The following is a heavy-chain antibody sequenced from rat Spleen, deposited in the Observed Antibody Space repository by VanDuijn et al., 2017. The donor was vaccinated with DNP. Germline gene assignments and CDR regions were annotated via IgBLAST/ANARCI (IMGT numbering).Heavy chain of an antibody. D-gene: IGHD4-1*01. CDR3: ASGFGWFAY. V-gene: IGHV5-31*01. CDR1: GFTFNKDW. CDR2: NTTGGEIT. J-gene: IGHJ3*01. Sequence: EVQLVESGGDPVQPGRSLTLSCVVSGFTFNKDWMTWVRQVPGKGLEWIASNTTGGEITDYPDSVKGRFTISRDHATNTLYLRLNSLRSEDTAIYYCASGFGWFAYWGQGTLVTVSS.